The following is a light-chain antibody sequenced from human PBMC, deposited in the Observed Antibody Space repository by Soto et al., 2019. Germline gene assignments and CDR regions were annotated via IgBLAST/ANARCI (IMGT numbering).Light chain of an antibody. CDR1: QSISTN. CDR2: AAS. V-gene: IGKV1-39*01. Sequence: DIPMAQSPSSLSASVGDIVTITCRASQSISTNLNWYQQKPGKAPKLLIYAASTLQSGVPSTFSGSGSGTDFTLTISSLQPEDFATYFCQQCYGTPLTFGGGTKVDIK. CDR3: QQCYGTPLT. J-gene: IGKJ4*01.